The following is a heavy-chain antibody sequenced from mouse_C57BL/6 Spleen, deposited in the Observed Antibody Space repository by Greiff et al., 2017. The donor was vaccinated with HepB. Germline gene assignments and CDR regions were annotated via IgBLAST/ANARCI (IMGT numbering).Heavy chain of an antibody. Sequence: EVKLVESGPGLVKPSQSLSLTCSVTGYSITSGYYWNWIRQFPGNKLEWMGYISYDGSNNYNPSLKNRISITRDTSKNQFFLKLNSVTTEDTATYYCARVPYGNYWYFDVWGTGTTVTVSS. V-gene: IGHV3-6*01. D-gene: IGHD2-1*01. CDR3: ARVPYGNYWYFDV. CDR1: GYSITSGYY. CDR2: ISYDGSN. J-gene: IGHJ1*03.